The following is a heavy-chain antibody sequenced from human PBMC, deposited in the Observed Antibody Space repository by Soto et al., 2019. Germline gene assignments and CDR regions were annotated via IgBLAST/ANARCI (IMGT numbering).Heavy chain of an antibody. D-gene: IGHD3-3*01. CDR3: ARKGNYDFWSGPGDNWFDP. Sequence: QVHLQQWGAGLLKPSETLSLTCAVYGGSFSGYYWSWIRQPPGKGLEWIGEINHSGSTNYNPSLKSPVTISVDTSKNQFSLKLSSVTAADTAVYYCARKGNYDFWSGPGDNWFDPWGQGTLVTVSS. J-gene: IGHJ5*02. V-gene: IGHV4-34*01. CDR1: GGSFSGYY. CDR2: INHSGST.